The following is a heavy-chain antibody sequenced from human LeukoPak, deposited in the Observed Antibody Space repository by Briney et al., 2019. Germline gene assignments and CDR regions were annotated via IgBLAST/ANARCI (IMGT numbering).Heavy chain of an antibody. Sequence: PGGSLRLSCAASGFTFSSYSMNWVRQAPGKGLEWVSSISSSSSYIYYADSVKGRFTISRDNARNSLYLQMNSLRAEDTAVYYCARDGLAAATLHWCFNLWGRGTLVTVSS. V-gene: IGHV3-21*01. D-gene: IGHD2-15*01. CDR1: GFTFSSYS. CDR3: ARDGLAAATLHWCFNL. J-gene: IGHJ2*01. CDR2: ISSSSSYI.